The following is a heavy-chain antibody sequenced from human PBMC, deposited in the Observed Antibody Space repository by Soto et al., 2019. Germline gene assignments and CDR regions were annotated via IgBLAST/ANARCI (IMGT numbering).Heavy chain of an antibody. CDR1: GYTFTSYG. D-gene: IGHD2-15*01. CDR3: ARDIVVVPAAQYCSGGSCLRAGFDY. J-gene: IGHJ4*02. V-gene: IGHV1-18*04. Sequence: QVQLVQSGAEVKKPGASVKVSCKASGYTFTSYGISWVRQAPGQGLEWMGWISAYNGNTNYAQKLQGRVTMTTDTSTSTAYMERRSLRSDDTAVYYCARDIVVVPAAQYCSGGSCLRAGFDYWGQGTLVTVSS. CDR2: ISAYNGNT.